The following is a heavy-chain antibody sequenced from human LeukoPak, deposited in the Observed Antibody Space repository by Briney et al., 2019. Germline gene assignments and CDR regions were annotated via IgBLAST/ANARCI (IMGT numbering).Heavy chain of an antibody. J-gene: IGHJ4*02. Sequence: SETLSLTCIVSGGSISSNSYYWGWIRQPPGKGLEWIGSIYYSGSTYYNPSLKSRVTISVDTSKNQFSLKLSSVTAADTAVYYCARVRRLGPTDFDYWGQGTLVTVSS. CDR1: GGSISSNSYY. D-gene: IGHD3-16*01. CDR3: ARVRRLGPTDFDY. CDR2: IYYSGST. V-gene: IGHV4-39*07.